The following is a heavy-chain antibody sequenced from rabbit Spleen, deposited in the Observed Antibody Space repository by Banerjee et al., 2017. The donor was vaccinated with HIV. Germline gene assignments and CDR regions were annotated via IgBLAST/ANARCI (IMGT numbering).Heavy chain of an antibody. Sequence: QEQLVESGGGLVQPGGSLALSCKVSGFDLRTYGLRWVRQAPGKGLEWIGYIDGVFGTKYYARWVNGRFTISTHNAQNTLYLQMNSLTAADTATYFCVRGASSSGYYSLWGPGTLVTVS. CDR3: VRGASSSGYYSL. V-gene: IGHV1S47*01. CDR2: IDGVFGTK. CDR1: GFDLRTYG. D-gene: IGHD1-1*01. J-gene: IGHJ6*01.